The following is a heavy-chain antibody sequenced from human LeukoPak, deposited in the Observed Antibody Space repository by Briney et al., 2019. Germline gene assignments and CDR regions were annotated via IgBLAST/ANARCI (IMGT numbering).Heavy chain of an antibody. J-gene: IGHJ4*02. V-gene: IGHV3-66*01. CDR3: ATRPDDNDFPYFDF. Sequence: GGSLRLSCAASGLTVGSKYMGSVRQAPGKGLEWVSVIYRGGDTYYADSVRGRFTVSRDISQNTLYLQMNRLRVEDTAVYYCATRPDDNDFPYFDFWGQGALVLVSS. CDR2: IYRGGDT. CDR1: GLTVGSKY. D-gene: IGHD3-3*01.